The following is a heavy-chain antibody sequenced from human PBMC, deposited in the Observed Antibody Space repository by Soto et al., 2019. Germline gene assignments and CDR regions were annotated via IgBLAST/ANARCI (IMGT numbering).Heavy chain of an antibody. J-gene: IGHJ5*02. V-gene: IGHV3-23*01. D-gene: IGHD6-19*01. CDR2: ITSGGDTT. CDR1: GFTFNRYT. Sequence: EVQLLESGGGLVQPGGSLRLSCAASGFTFNRYTMTWVRQAPGKGPEWVSGITSGGDTTYYVDSVKGRFTISRDNSKNTVYMQMSSLRAEDTAVYFCAKDQRGSGWPLVSWGQGTLVTVSS. CDR3: AKDQRGSGWPLVS.